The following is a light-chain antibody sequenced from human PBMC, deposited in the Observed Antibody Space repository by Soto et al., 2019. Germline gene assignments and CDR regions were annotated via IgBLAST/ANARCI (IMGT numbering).Light chain of an antibody. V-gene: IGKV3-11*01. CDR1: QSVTTS. Sequence: EIVLTQSPATLSLSPGERATLSCRASQSVTTSLAWYQQKPGQAPRLLIYDASNRATGIPARFSGSGSGTDFTLTVSSLETEDFAVYYCQQRSNWYTFGQGTKLEVK. J-gene: IGKJ2*01. CDR2: DAS. CDR3: QQRSNWYT.